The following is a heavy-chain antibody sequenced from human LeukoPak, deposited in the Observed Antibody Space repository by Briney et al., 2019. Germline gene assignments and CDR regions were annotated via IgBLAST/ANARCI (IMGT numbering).Heavy chain of an antibody. CDR1: GGSISSGGSY. V-gene: IGHV4-30-4*01. CDR3: AKSDVDTAMVTTAFDI. D-gene: IGHD5-18*01. CDR2: IYYSGST. J-gene: IGHJ3*02. Sequence: SETLSLTCTVSGGSISSGGSYWSWIRQPPGKGLEWIGYIYYSGSTYYNPSLKSRVTISVDTSKNQFSLKLSSVTAADTAVYYCAKSDVDTAMVTTAFDIWGQGTMVTVSS.